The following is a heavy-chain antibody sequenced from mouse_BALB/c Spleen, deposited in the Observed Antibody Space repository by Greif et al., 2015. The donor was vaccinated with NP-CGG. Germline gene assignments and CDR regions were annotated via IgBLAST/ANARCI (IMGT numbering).Heavy chain of an antibody. D-gene: IGHD2-1*01. CDR2: ISSGSSTI. J-gene: IGHJ4*01. V-gene: IGHV5-17*02. Sequence: EVMLVESGGGLVQPGGSRKLSCAASGFTFSSFGMHWVRQAPEKGLEWVAYISSGSSTIYYADTVKGRFTISRDNPKNTLFLQMTSLRSEDTAMYYCAREMVTHYAMDYWGQGTSVTVSS. CDR1: GFTFSSFG. CDR3: AREMVTHYAMDY.